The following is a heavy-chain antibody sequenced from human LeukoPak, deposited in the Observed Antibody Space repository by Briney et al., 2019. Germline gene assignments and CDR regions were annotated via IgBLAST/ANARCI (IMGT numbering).Heavy chain of an antibody. Sequence: GGSLRLSCAASGFTFSDYYMSWIRQAPGKGLEWVSYISSSGNTIYYADSVRGRFTISRDNAKNSLYLQMNSLRAEDTAVYYCARVLGSYYNVRFDPWGQGTLVTVSS. J-gene: IGHJ5*02. CDR1: GFTFSDYY. CDR3: ARVLGSYYNVRFDP. CDR2: ISSSGNTI. V-gene: IGHV3-11*01. D-gene: IGHD3-10*01.